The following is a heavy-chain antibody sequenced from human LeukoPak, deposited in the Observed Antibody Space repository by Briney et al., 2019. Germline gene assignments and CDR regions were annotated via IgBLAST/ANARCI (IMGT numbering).Heavy chain of an antibody. D-gene: IGHD3-16*02. CDR3: ARETMITFGGVIVTPPYFDY. CDR1: GGPISSYY. Sequence: SETLSLTCTVSGGPISSYYWSWIRQPAGKGLEWIGRIYTSGSTNYNPSLKSRVTMSVDTSKNQFSLKLSSVTAADTAVYYCARETMITFGGVIVTPPYFDYWGQGTLVTVSS. J-gene: IGHJ4*02. V-gene: IGHV4-4*07. CDR2: IYTSGST.